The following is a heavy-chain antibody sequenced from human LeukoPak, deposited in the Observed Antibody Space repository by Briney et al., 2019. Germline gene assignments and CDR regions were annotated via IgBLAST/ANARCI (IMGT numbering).Heavy chain of an antibody. CDR1: GFTFSSYW. Sequence: GGSLRLSCAASGFTFSSYWMSWGRQAPGKGLQWVANIKQDGSEKYYVDSVKGRFTISRDNAKNSLYLQMNSLRAEDTAVYYCARQGYSYALYYFDYWGQGTLVTVSS. CDR2: IKQDGSEK. J-gene: IGHJ4*02. CDR3: ARQGYSYALYYFDY. D-gene: IGHD5-18*01. V-gene: IGHV3-7*01.